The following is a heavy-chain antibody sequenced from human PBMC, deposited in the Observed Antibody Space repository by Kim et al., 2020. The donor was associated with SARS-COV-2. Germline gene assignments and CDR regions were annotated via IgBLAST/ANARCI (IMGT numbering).Heavy chain of an antibody. CDR3: AKDLSERWSLDY. J-gene: IGHJ4*02. D-gene: IGHD2-8*01. Sequence: YADSVKGRFTISRDKSKNTLFLQMDSLRAEEPAVYYCAKDLSERWSLDYCGQGTLVTVSS. V-gene: IGHV3-30*02.